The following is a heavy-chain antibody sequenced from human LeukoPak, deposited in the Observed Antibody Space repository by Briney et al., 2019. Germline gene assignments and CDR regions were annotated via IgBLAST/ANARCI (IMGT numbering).Heavy chain of an antibody. Sequence: GSLRLSCIASGFTFRNAWMSWVRQVPGKGLEWIGSIYHSGSTYYNPSLKSRVTISVDTSKNQFSLKLSSVTAADTAVYYCARSYYYGSGIRGFDPWGQGTLVTVSS. CDR2: IYHSGST. CDR1: GFTFRNAW. CDR3: ARSYYYGSGIRGFDP. D-gene: IGHD3-10*01. J-gene: IGHJ5*02. V-gene: IGHV4-38-2*02.